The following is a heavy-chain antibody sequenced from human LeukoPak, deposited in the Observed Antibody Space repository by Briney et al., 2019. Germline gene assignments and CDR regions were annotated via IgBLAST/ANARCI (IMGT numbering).Heavy chain of an antibody. CDR3: ARGAWAVVVAASFDY. CDR1: GGTFSSYT. V-gene: IGHV1-18*01. D-gene: IGHD2-15*01. Sequence: ASVKVSCKASGGTFSSYTISWVRQAPGQGLEWMGWISAYNGNTNYAQKLQGRVTMTTDTSTSTAYMELRSLRSDDTAVYYCARGAWAVVVAASFDYWGQGTLVTVSS. CDR2: ISAYNGNT. J-gene: IGHJ4*02.